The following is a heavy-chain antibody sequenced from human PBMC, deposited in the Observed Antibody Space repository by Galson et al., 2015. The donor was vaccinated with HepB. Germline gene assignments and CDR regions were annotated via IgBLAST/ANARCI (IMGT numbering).Heavy chain of an antibody. V-gene: IGHV3-21*01. CDR3: ARGEEGIAVAGTSYFDY. CDR2: ISSSSSYI. J-gene: IGHJ4*02. D-gene: IGHD6-19*01. Sequence: SLRLSCAASGFTFSSYSMNWVRQAPGKGLEWVSSISSSSSYIYYADSVKGRFTISRDNAKNSLYLQMNSLRAEDTAVYYCARGEEGIAVAGTSYFDYWGQGTLVTVSS. CDR1: GFTFSSYS.